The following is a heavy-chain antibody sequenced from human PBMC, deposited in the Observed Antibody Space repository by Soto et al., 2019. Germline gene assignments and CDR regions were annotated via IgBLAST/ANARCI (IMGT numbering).Heavy chain of an antibody. J-gene: IGHJ4*02. V-gene: IGHV1-2*04. CDR2: INPNSGGT. CDR1: GYTFTGYY. D-gene: IGHD6-19*01. CDR3: ARARDSSGWYRHYFDY. Sequence: QVQLMQSGAEVKKPGASVKVSCKASGYTFTGYYIHWVRQAPGQGLEWMGWINPNSGGTSYAQKFQGWVTMTRDTSISTAYMELSRLRSDDTAVYYCARARDSSGWYRHYFDYWGQGTLVTVSS.